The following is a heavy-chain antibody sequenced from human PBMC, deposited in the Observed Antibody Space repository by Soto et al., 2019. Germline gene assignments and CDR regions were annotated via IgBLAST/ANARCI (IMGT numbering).Heavy chain of an antibody. Sequence: GESLKISCQGSGYSFTSYWIGWVRQMPGKGLEWMGIIYPGDSDTRYSPSFQGQVTISADKSISTAYLQWSSLKASDTAMYYCARHRGYDSSGYYYDYWGQGTLVTVSS. D-gene: IGHD3-22*01. CDR2: IYPGDSDT. J-gene: IGHJ4*02. V-gene: IGHV5-51*01. CDR1: GYSFTSYW. CDR3: ARHRGYDSSGYYYDY.